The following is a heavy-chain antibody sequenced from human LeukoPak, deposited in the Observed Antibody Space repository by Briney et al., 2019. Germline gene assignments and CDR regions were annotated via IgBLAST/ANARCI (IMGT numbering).Heavy chain of an antibody. V-gene: IGHV4-59*02. D-gene: IGHD6-13*01. CDR3: ARVSGTVRYGGSWHLIN. CDR2: VDNRGST. CDR1: GGSVSTDY. J-gene: IGHJ4*02. Sequence: SETLSLTCTVSGGSVSTDYWNWIRQPPGKGLEWIGYVDNRGSTKYSPSLKSRVAISVDTSRNQFSLKLSSVTAADTAVYYCARVSGTVRYGGSWHLINWGQGALVIVSS.